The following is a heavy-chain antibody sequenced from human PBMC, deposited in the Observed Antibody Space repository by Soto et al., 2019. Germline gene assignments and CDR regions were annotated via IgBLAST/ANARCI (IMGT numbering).Heavy chain of an antibody. CDR2: ISSSSSTI. CDR3: ARTFGTYYYDSSGYYYGPNDAFDI. J-gene: IGHJ3*02. V-gene: IGHV3-48*02. Sequence: PGGSLRLSCAASGFTLSSYSMNGVRQAPGKGLEWVSYISSSSSTIYYADSVKGRFTISRDNAKNSLYLQMNSLRDEDTAVYYCARTFGTYYYDSSGYYYGPNDAFDIWGQGTMVTVSS. D-gene: IGHD3-22*01. CDR1: GFTLSSYS.